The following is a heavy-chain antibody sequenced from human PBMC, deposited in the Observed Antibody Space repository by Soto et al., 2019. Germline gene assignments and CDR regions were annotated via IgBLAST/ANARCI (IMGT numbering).Heavy chain of an antibody. Sequence: LGGSLRLSCAASGFTFNTYTMNWVRQAPGKGLEWISYVSATTTDYADSVKGRFTISRDNAENSLYLQMNSLRAEDTAVYYCARDFLYAFDVWGQGTMVTVSS. J-gene: IGHJ3*01. D-gene: IGHD2-8*01. CDR2: VSATTT. CDR1: GFTFNTYT. V-gene: IGHV3-48*04. CDR3: ARDFLYAFDV.